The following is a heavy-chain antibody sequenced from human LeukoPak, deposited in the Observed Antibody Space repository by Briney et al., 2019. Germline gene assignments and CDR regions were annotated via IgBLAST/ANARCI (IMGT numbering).Heavy chain of an antibody. CDR2: NYHSGNN. J-gene: IGHJ4*02. CDR1: GHFVSSGSYY. D-gene: IGHD3-10*01. V-gene: IGHV4-61*01. CDR3: ARDRGYYGSKSYSQGSYFDY. Sequence: PSETLSLTCTVSGHFVSSGSYYWSWLRQPPGKGLEWTGYNYHSGNNNYNPSLESRVTISVDTSKNQFSLTLTSVTAADTAVYYCARDRGYYGSKSYSQGSYFDYWGRGSLVTVSS.